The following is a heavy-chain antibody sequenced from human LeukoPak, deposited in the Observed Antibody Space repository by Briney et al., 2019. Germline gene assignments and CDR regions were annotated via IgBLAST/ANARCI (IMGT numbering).Heavy chain of an antibody. CDR3: ARNYYESSGYYPWNFDY. CDR1: GGSISSSSYW. CDR2: IYYSGST. D-gene: IGHD3-22*01. J-gene: IGHJ4*02. Sequence: PSETLSLTCTVSGGSISSSSYWWGWIRQPPGKGLEWIANIYYSGSTHYNPSLKSRVTISIEKSKNQFSLKLSSVTAADTAVYYCARNYYESSGYYPWNFDYWGQGTLSPSPQ. V-gene: IGHV4-39*01.